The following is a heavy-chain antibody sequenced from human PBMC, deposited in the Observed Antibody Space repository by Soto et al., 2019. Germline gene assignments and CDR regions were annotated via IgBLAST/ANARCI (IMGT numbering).Heavy chain of an antibody. CDR1: GFTFSDYY. CDR2: ISSSGTNV. J-gene: IGHJ4*01. V-gene: IGHV3-11*01. CDR3: ATYRVFDF. Sequence: QVQLVESGGGLVRPGGSLRLSCAASGFTFSDYYMSLIRQSPGQGLEWLALISSSGTNVFYADSVKGRFTISRDNAKHSLFLQMDSLKADDTAVYYCATYRVFDFWGLVTQVSVSS.